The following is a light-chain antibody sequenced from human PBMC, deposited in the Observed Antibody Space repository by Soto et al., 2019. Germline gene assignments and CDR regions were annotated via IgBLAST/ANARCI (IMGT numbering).Light chain of an antibody. J-gene: IGKJ1*01. CDR2: DAS. CDR1: QTISSW. V-gene: IGKV1-5*01. Sequence: DIQMTQSPSTLSGSVGDRVTITCRASQTISSWLAWYQQKPGKAPKLLIYDASSLESGVPSRFSGSGSGTESTLTISSLQPDDFATYYCQQYNSYSTFGQGTKVDI. CDR3: QQYNSYST.